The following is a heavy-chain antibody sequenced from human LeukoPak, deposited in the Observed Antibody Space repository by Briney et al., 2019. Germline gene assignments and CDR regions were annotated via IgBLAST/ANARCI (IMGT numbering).Heavy chain of an antibody. V-gene: IGHV5-10-1*01. CDR2: IDPRDSYT. CDR1: GYSFTSYW. D-gene: IGHD2-8*01. J-gene: IGHJ6*02. Sequence: GESLKISCKGSGYSFTSYWISWVRQMPGKGLEWMGSIDPRDSYTNYSPSFQGHVTISADKSISTAYLQWSSLKASDTATYYCARPMAGSGGYYYYDMDVWGQGTTVTVSS. CDR3: ARPMAGSGGYYYYDMDV.